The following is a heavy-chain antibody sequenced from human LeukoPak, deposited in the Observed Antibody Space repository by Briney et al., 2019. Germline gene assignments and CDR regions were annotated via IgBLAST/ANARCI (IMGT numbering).Heavy chain of an antibody. CDR1: GFTFSNAW. CDR3: TTDLIGTYYDFPLDY. J-gene: IGHJ4*02. D-gene: IGHD3-3*01. Sequence: GGSLRLSCAASGFTFSNAWMSWVRQAPGKGLEWVGRIKSKTDGGTTDYAARVKGRFTISRDDSKNTLYLQMNSLKTEDTAVYYCTTDLIGTYYDFPLDYWGQGTLVTVSS. V-gene: IGHV3-15*01. CDR2: IKSKTDGGTT.